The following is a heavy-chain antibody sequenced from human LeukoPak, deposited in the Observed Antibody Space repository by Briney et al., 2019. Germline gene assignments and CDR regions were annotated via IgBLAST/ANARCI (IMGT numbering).Heavy chain of an antibody. J-gene: IGHJ4*02. CDR3: ARSQSSSLIDY. V-gene: IGHV3-30-3*01. D-gene: IGHD6-13*01. CDR1: GFTFRSYA. Sequence: PGGSLRLSCAASGFTFRSYAIHWVRQAPGKGLEWVAFISYDGSIKYYADSVKGRFTFSRDNSKNTLYLQMNSLTVEDTAVYYCARSQSSSLIDYWGQGTLVTVSS. CDR2: ISYDGSIK.